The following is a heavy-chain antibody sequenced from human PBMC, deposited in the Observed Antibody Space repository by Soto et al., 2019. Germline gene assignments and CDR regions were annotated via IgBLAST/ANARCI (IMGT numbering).Heavy chain of an antibody. CDR1: GFTFGSYA. D-gene: IGHD4-17*01. Sequence: PGGSLSLSCAASGFTFGSYAMSWVLQAPGRGLEWVSAISGSGGGTYYADSVTGRFTISRDNPKNTLYLQMNSLRAEDTAVYFCEKDQAISTVTTSKYWGQATRVSGAS. CDR2: ISGSGGGT. CDR3: EKDQAISTVTTSKY. J-gene: IGHJ4*02. V-gene: IGHV3-23*01.